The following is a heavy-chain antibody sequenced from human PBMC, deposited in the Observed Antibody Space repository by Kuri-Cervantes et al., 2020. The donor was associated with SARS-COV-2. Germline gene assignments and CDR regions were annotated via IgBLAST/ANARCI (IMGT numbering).Heavy chain of an antibody. J-gene: IGHJ6*02. D-gene: IGHD3-3*01. CDR1: GVSFNTYP. CDR3: AREVRFLEWLLSPDYYYGMDV. CDR2: ISAYNGNT. Sequence: ASVKVSCKTSGVSFNTYPLTWVRQAPGQGLEWMGWISAYNGNTNYAQKLQGRVTMTTDTSTSTAYMELRSLRSDDTAVYYCAREVRFLEWLLSPDYYYGMDVWGQGTTVTVSS. V-gene: IGHV1-18*01.